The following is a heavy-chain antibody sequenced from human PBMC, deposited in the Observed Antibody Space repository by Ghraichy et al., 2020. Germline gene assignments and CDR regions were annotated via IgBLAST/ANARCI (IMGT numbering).Heavy chain of an antibody. CDR2: IIPIFGTA. CDR3: ASTPYCSGGSCYHGGRWYFDY. J-gene: IGHJ4*02. V-gene: IGHV1-69*13. Sequence: SVKVSCKASGGTFSSYAISWVRQAPGQGLEWMGGIIPIFGTANYAQKFQGRVTITADESTSTAYMELSSLRSEDTAVYYCASTPYCSGGSCYHGGRWYFDYWGQGTLVTVSS. CDR1: GGTFSSYA. D-gene: IGHD2-15*01.